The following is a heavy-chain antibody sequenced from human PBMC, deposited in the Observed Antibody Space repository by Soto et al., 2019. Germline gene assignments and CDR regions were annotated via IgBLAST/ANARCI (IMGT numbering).Heavy chain of an antibody. CDR3: TTEFWSASFEAIDG. J-gene: IGHJ5*01. CDR2: IGSTSSLK. D-gene: IGHD3-3*01. CDR1: GFTFSSYS. V-gene: IGHV3-48*01. Sequence: GGSLRLPCATGGFTFSSYSVNWVRQSPGMGLEWIAYIGSTSSLKYYADSVKGRFTISRDTAKNPLYLQLNNLAAGGTAVYYCTTEFWSASFEAIDGLGPGTPAPLPS.